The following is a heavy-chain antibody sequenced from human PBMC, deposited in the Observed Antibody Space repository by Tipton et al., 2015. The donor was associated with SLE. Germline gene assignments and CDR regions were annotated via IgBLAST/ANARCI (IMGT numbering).Heavy chain of an antibody. Sequence: TLSLTCIVSGVSIGSSYYYWAWIRQPPGKGLEWIGSIYHSGSTYYNPSLKSRVTISVDTSKNQFSLKLSSVTAADTAVYYCARDGNLYYDFWSGYRYFDYWGQGTLVTVSS. V-gene: IGHV4-39*07. D-gene: IGHD3-3*01. CDR3: ARDGNLYYDFWSGYRYFDY. CDR1: GVSIGSSYYY. J-gene: IGHJ4*02. CDR2: IYHSGST.